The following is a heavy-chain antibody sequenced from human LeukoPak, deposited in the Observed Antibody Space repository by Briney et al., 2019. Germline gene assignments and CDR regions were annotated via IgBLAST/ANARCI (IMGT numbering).Heavy chain of an antibody. J-gene: IGHJ4*02. Sequence: ASVKVSCKASGYTFTSYYMHWVRQAPGRGLEWMGIINPSGGSTSYAQKFQGRVTMTRDTSTSTVYMELSSLRSEDTAVYYCASDGAMWGFDYWGQGTLVTVSS. V-gene: IGHV1-46*01. D-gene: IGHD2-2*01. CDR3: ASDGAMWGFDY. CDR2: INPSGGST. CDR1: GYTFTSYY.